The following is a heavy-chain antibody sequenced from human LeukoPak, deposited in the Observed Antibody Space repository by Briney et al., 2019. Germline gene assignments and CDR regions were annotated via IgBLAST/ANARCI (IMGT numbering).Heavy chain of an antibody. V-gene: IGHV3-11*04. J-gene: IGHJ6*03. D-gene: IGHD3-10*01. Sequence: GGSLRLSCAAAGFTFSDYYRSWIGQAPGKGRGWGSYISSSGITIYYADSVKGRVTISSDNAKNSLYLQMNSLRAEDTAVYYCARNGLWFGELVYYYYYMDVWGKGTTVTVSS. CDR1: GFTFSDYY. CDR2: ISSSGITI. CDR3: ARNGLWFGELVYYYYYMDV.